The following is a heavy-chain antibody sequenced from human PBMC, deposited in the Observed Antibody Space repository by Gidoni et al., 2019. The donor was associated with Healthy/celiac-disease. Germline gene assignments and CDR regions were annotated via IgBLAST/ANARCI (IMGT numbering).Heavy chain of an antibody. CDR1: GSPFSSCA. Sequence: EVQLLESGGGLVQPGGSLRLSCGAPGSPFSSCAMSWVRQAPGKGLEWVAAISGSGGSTYYADSVKGRFTISRDNSKNTLYLQMNSLRAEDTAVYYCAKSRHYSPLVLGNNNWFDPWGQGTLVTVSS. D-gene: IGHD7-27*01. CDR2: ISGSGGST. CDR3: AKSRHYSPLVLGNNNWFDP. J-gene: IGHJ5*02. V-gene: IGHV3-23*01.